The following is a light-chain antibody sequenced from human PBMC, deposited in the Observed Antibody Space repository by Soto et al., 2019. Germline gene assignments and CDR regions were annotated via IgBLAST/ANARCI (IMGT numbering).Light chain of an antibody. CDR3: QQSYSTPYT. Sequence: DIQMTQSPSSLSASVGDRVTITCRASQSISSYFNWYQQKPGKAPKLLIYAASSLHSGVPSRFSGSGSGIDVTLTISSLQPEDFATYYCQQSYSTPYTFGQGTKLEI. J-gene: IGKJ2*01. CDR1: QSISSY. CDR2: AAS. V-gene: IGKV1-39*01.